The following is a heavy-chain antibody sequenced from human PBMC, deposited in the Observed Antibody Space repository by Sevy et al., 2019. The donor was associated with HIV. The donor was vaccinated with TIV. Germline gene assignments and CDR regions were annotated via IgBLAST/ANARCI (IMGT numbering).Heavy chain of an antibody. CDR2: ISNSGTTI. CDR1: GFTFSSYE. CDR3: ARDLPPSATTVAHFDY. V-gene: IGHV3-48*03. J-gene: IGHJ4*02. D-gene: IGHD4-17*01. Sequence: GGSLRLSCAASGFTFSSYEMNWVRQAPGKGLEWVSYISNSGTTISYSDSVRGRFSISGDNARNSMYLQMNSLRAEDTAVYYCARDLPPSATTVAHFDYWGQGTLVTVSS.